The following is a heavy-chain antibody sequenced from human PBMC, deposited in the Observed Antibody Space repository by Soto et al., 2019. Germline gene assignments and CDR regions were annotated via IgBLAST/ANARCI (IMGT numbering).Heavy chain of an antibody. CDR1: GGSLTTFNW. Sequence: QVQLQESGPGLVKPSGILSLTCAVSGGSLTTFNWWVWVGQPPGRGLEWIGEIHHIGPTNYNPSLDSRVTISLDKSRNHFSLPLISVTAADSAVYYCARTEAGAFHIWGQGKMITVSS. J-gene: IGHJ3*02. D-gene: IGHD3-10*01. CDR2: IHHIGPT. V-gene: IGHV4-4*02. CDR3: ARTEAGAFHI.